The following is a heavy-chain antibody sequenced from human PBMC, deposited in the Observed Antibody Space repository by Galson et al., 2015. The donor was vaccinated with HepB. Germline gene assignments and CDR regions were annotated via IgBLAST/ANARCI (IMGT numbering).Heavy chain of an antibody. J-gene: IGHJ6*02. CDR1: GFTFSSYA. CDR3: AKDQSPLVRGIQFYYYYGMDV. V-gene: IGHV3-23*01. D-gene: IGHD3-10*01. Sequence: SLRLSCAASGFTFSSYAMSWVRQAPGKGLEWVSSTSADGGSTHCADSAKGRITISRDNSKNTLYLQMSSLRAEDTAVYYCAKDQSPLVRGIQFYYYYGMDVWGQGTTVTVSS. CDR2: TSADGGST.